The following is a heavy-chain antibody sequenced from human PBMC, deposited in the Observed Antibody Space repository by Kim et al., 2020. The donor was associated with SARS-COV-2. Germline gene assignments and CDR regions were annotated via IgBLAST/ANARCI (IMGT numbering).Heavy chain of an antibody. CDR1: GFIVSDYW. Sequence: GGSLRLSCTASGFIVSDYWMHWVRQAPGKGLEWVSRIDDDGYSKTYADSVKGRFTISRDNAKNTLHLEMNSLRAEDTAVYYCARVLRSKSSVVALDPWGQGTVVNVSS. J-gene: IGHJ5*02. CDR3: ARVLRSKSSVVALDP. CDR2: IDDDGYSK. V-gene: IGHV3-74*03. D-gene: IGHD6-6*01.